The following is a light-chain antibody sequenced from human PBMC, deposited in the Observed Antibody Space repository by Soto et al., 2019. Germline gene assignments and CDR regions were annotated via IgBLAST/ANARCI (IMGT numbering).Light chain of an antibody. CDR3: QQSYRTPFT. CDR2: AAS. Sequence: DIQMTQSPSSLSASEGDRVTITCQASQDISKFLNWYQQKPGKAPNLLIYAASSLQSGVPSRFSGSGSGTDFTLTINSLQPEDFATYFCQQSYRTPFTFGQGTRLEIK. CDR1: QDISKF. V-gene: IGKV1-39*01. J-gene: IGKJ5*01.